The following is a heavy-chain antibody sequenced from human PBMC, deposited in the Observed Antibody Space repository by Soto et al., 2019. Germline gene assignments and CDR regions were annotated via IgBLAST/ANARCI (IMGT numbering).Heavy chain of an antibody. J-gene: IGHJ6*03. CDR3: ARYPPPRITIFGVVISRHMDV. D-gene: IGHD3-3*01. CDR1: GYTFTSYG. V-gene: IGHV1-18*01. CDR2: ISAYNGNT. Sequence: ASVKVSCKASGYTFTSYGISWVRQAPGQGLEWMGWISAYNGNTNYAQKLQGRVTMTTDTSTSTAYMELRSLRSADTAVYYCARYPPPRITIFGVVISRHMDVCGKGTTVTVSS.